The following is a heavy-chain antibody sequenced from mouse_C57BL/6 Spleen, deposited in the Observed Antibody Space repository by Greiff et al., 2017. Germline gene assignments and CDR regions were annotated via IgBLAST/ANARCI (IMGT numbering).Heavy chain of an antibody. CDR2: ISDGGSYT. Sequence: EVKLQESGGGLVKPGGSLKLSCAASGFTFSSYAMSWVRQTPEKRLEWVATISDGGSYTYYPDNVKGRFTISRDNAKNNLYLQMSHLKSEDTAMYYCARDVGYYGSTWFAYWGQGTLVTVSA. CDR3: ARDVGYYGSTWFAY. CDR1: GFTFSSYA. D-gene: IGHD1-1*01. J-gene: IGHJ3*01. V-gene: IGHV5-4*01.